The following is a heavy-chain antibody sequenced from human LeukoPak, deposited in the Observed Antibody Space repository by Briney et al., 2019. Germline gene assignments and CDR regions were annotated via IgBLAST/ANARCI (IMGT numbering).Heavy chain of an antibody. CDR3: AVSRGDNWNQDAFDI. D-gene: IGHD1-1*01. V-gene: IGHV4-59*01. CDR1: GGSISSYY. Sequence: SETLSLTCTVSGGSISSYYWSWIRQPPGKGLEWIGYIYYSGRTNYNPSLKSRVTISVDTSKNQFSLKLSSVTAADTAVYYCAVSRGDNWNQDAFDIWGQGTMVTVSS. CDR2: IYYSGRT. J-gene: IGHJ3*02.